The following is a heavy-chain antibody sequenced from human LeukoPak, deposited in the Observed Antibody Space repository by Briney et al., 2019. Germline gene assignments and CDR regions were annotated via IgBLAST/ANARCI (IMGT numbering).Heavy chain of an antibody. CDR1: GGSISSYY. Sequence: PSETLSLTCTVSGGSISSYYWSWIRQPSGKGLEWIGYIYYSGSTNYNPSLKSRVTISVDTSKNQFSLKLSSVTAADTAVYYCARGIAVAGTVWFDPWGQGTLVTVSS. J-gene: IGHJ5*02. CDR3: ARGIAVAGTVWFDP. CDR2: IYYSGST. V-gene: IGHV4-59*01. D-gene: IGHD6-19*01.